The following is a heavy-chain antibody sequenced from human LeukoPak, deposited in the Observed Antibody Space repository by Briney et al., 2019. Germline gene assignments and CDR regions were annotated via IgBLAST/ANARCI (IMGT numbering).Heavy chain of an antibody. V-gene: IGHV5-51*01. J-gene: IGHJ3*02. CDR1: GYSFSTYR. CDR3: ARHRDSSGYPAALDI. D-gene: IGHD3-22*01. Sequence: NRGESLKISCKGSGYSFSTYRIGWVRQMPGKGLEWMGIIYPGDSDIRYSPSFQGQVTISADKSIRTAHLQWSSLKASDTAMYYRARHRDSSGYPAALDIWGQGTMVTVSS. CDR2: IYPGDSDI.